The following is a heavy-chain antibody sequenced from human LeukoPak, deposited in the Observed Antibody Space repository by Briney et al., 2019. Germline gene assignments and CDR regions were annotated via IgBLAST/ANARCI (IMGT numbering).Heavy chain of an antibody. J-gene: IGHJ4*02. V-gene: IGHV3-66*01. CDR2: IYTGGTT. CDR3: ARGTLRSGYDS. D-gene: IGHD5-12*01. CDR1: GLTVSRTY. Sequence: GGSRRLSCAASGLTVSRTYLIWVRQAPGKGLEWVSSIYTGGTTYYADSVKGRFTISRDNSKNTLQLQLTSLRADDTALYFCARGTLRSGYDSWGQGTLVTVSS.